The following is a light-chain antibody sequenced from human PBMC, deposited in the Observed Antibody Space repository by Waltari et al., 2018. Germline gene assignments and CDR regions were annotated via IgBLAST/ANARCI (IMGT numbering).Light chain of an antibody. Sequence: QSALTQPPSASGSPGQSVTISCTGTSSDVGGYNYVSWYQQHPGKAPKLLIYDVPTRPSGVPDRFAGSKSGNTASLTVSGLQAEDEADYCCSSYAGSNSLYVFGTGTKVTVL. CDR1: SSDVGGYNY. V-gene: IGLV2-8*01. CDR3: SSYAGSNSLYV. J-gene: IGLJ1*01. CDR2: DVP.